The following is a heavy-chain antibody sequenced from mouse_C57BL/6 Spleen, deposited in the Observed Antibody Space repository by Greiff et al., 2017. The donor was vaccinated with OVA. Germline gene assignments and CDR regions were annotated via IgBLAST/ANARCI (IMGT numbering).Heavy chain of an antibody. V-gene: IGHV5-17*01. J-gene: IGHJ2*01. Sequence: EVKLVESGGGLVKPGGSLKLSCAAPGFTFSDYGMHWVRQAPEKGLEWVAYISSGSSTIYYADTVKGRFTISRDNAKNTLFLQMTSLRSADTAMYYCARHLTGSFDYWGQGTTLTVSS. CDR3: ARHLTGSFDY. CDR1: GFTFSDYG. CDR2: ISSGSSTI. D-gene: IGHD4-1*01.